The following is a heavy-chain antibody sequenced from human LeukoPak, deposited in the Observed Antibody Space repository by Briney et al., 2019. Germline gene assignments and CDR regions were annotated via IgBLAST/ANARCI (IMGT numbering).Heavy chain of an antibody. V-gene: IGHV3-33*06. J-gene: IGHJ4*02. D-gene: IGHD3-9*01. CDR3: AKGGLDADYDKEDY. Sequence: GGSLRLSCSASGFTFSSYAMHWVRQAPGKGLEWVAVIWYDGSNKYYADSVKGRFTISRDNSKNTVYLQMNTLRADDTALYYCAKGGLDADYDKEDYWGQGTLVTVST. CDR1: GFTFSSYA. CDR2: IWYDGSNK.